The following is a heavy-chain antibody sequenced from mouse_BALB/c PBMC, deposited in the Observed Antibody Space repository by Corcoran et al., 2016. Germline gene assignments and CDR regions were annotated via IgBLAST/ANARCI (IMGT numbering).Heavy chain of an antibody. CDR1: GFNIKDTY. D-gene: IGHD2-3*01. CDR3: ARWLLPYFDV. J-gene: IGHJ1*01. Sequence: EVQLQQAGAELVKPGAAVKLSCTASGFNIKDTYMHWVKQRPEQGLEWIGRIDPANGNTKYDPKFQGKATITADTSSNTAYLQLSSLTSEDTAVYYCARWLLPYFDVWGAGTTVTVSS. CDR2: IDPANGNT. V-gene: IGHV14-3*02.